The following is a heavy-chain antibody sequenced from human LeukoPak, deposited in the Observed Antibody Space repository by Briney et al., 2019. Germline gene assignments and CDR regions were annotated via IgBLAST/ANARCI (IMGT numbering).Heavy chain of an antibody. V-gene: IGHV4-38-2*01. CDR2: IYHSGNT. Sequence: SETLSLTCAVSGYSISSGYYWGWLRQPPGKGLQWIGSIYHSGNTYYNPSLKSRVTISVDTSKNQFSLRLNSVIAADTALYYCARVGFYYFDYWGQGTLVTVSS. D-gene: IGHD1-26*01. CDR1: GYSISSGYY. J-gene: IGHJ4*02. CDR3: ARVGFYYFDY.